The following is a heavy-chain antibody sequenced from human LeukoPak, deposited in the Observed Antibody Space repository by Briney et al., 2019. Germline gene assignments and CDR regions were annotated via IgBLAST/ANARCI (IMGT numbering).Heavy chain of an antibody. CDR1: GFTFSSYS. J-gene: IGHJ4*02. D-gene: IGHD5-18*01. CDR3: ARQNGYSYGNYYFDY. CDR2: ISSSSSYI. V-gene: IGHV3-21*01. Sequence: GGSLRLSCAASGFTFSSYSMNWVRQAPGKGLEWVSSISSSSSYIYYADSVKGRFTISRDNAKNSLYLQMNSLRAEDTAVYYCARQNGYSYGNYYFDYWGQGTLVTVSS.